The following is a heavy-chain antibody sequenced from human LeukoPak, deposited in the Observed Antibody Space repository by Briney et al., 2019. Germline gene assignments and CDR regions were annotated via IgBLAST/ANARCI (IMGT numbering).Heavy chain of an antibody. CDR3: AKDATAVVGTVYMDV. Sequence: GGSLRLSCAASGFTFSNYEMNWVRQAPGKGLEWISHISNIGDIIHYTDSVEGRFTISRDNAKNSLYLQMNSLRAEDTAVYYCAKDATAVVGTVYMDVWGKGTTVTISS. D-gene: IGHD6-13*01. V-gene: IGHV3-48*03. CDR2: ISNIGDII. J-gene: IGHJ6*03. CDR1: GFTFSNYE.